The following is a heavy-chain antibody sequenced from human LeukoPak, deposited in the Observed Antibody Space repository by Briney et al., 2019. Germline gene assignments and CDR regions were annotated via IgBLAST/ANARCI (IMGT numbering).Heavy chain of an antibody. Sequence: PGGSLRLSCAASGFTFSSYSMNWVRQAPGKGLEWVSSISSSSSYIYYADSVKGRFTISRDNAKNSLYLQMNSLRAEDTAVYYCARGGAMVRGVIRWYFDYWGQGTLVTVSS. V-gene: IGHV3-21*01. CDR3: ARGGAMVRGVIRWYFDY. J-gene: IGHJ4*02. CDR1: GFTFSSYS. CDR2: ISSSSSYI. D-gene: IGHD3-10*01.